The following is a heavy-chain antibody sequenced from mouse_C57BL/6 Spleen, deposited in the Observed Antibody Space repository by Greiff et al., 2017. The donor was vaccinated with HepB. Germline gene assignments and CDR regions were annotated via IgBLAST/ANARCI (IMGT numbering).Heavy chain of an antibody. CDR2: IDPEDGET. CDR1: GFNIKDYY. J-gene: IGHJ4*01. Sequence: EVQLQQSGAELVKPGASVKLSCTASGFNIKDYYMHWVKQRTEQGLEWIGRIDPEDGETKYAPKFQGKATITADTSSNTAYLQLSILTSEDTAVYYCAPWAYGSSSYYAMDYWGQGTSVTVSS. CDR3: APWAYGSSSYYAMDY. V-gene: IGHV14-2*01. D-gene: IGHD1-1*01.